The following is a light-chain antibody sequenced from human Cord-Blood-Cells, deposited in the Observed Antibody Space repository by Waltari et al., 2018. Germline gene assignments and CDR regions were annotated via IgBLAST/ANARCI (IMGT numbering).Light chain of an antibody. CDR2: DVS. V-gene: IGLV2-11*01. CDR3: CSYAGSYV. CDR1: SSDVGGYNY. J-gene: IGLJ1*01. Sequence: QSALTQPRSVSGSPGQSVTISCTGTSSDVGGYNYVSWYQQHPGKAPKLLIYDVSKRPSGVPDRFSGSKSGTTASLTISVRQAEDEADYYCCSYAGSYVFGTGTKVTVL.